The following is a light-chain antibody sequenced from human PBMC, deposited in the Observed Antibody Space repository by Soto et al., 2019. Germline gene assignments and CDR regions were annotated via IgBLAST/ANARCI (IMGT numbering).Light chain of an antibody. CDR3: QQYNSYSWT. J-gene: IGKJ1*01. Sequence: DIQMTQSPPTLSASVGDRVTITCRASQSINSWLAWYQQKPGKAPNLLIYKASTLESGVSSRFSGSGSGTEFTLTISSLQPDDFATYYCQQYNSYSWTFGQGTKVEIK. V-gene: IGKV1-5*03. CDR2: KAS. CDR1: QSINSW.